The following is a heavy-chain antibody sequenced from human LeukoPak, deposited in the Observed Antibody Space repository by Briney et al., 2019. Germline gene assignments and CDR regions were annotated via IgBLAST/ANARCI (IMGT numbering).Heavy chain of an antibody. CDR1: GFTFSSYA. Sequence: GGSLRLSCEAPGFTFSSYAMSWVRQAPGKGLEWVSGISVSGDSTYYADSVKGRFTISRDNSKNTLYLQMNSLRAEDTAAYYCANCNLWLPHNYWGQGTLVTVSS. V-gene: IGHV3-23*01. CDR2: ISVSGDST. J-gene: IGHJ4*02. CDR3: ANCNLWLPHNY. D-gene: IGHD3-9*01.